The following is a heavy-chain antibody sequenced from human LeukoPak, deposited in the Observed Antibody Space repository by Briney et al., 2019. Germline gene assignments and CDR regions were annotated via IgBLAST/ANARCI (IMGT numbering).Heavy chain of an antibody. CDR3: ARFTILTDAFDI. D-gene: IGHD3-9*01. CDR1: GFTFSSYE. CDR2: ISSSVSTI. Sequence: GGSLRLSCAASGFTFSSYEMSWVRQAPGKGLEWVSYISSSVSTIYYADSVKGRFTISRDNSKNSLYLQINSLRAEDTAVYYCARFTILTDAFDIWGQGTMVTVSS. J-gene: IGHJ3*02. V-gene: IGHV3-48*03.